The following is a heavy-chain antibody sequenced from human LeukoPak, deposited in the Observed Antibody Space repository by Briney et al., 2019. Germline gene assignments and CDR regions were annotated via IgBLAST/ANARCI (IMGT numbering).Heavy chain of an antibody. J-gene: IGHJ4*02. CDR3: ARGKTAGYSSGWYYFDY. Sequence: PSETLSLTCIVSGGSISSYYWNWIRQPAGKGLEWIGRIYTSGSTNYNPSLKSRVTMSLDTSKNQFSLKLSSVTAADTAVYYCARGKTAGYSSGWYYFDYWGQGTLVTVSS. CDR2: IYTSGST. V-gene: IGHV4-4*07. D-gene: IGHD6-19*01. CDR1: GGSISSYY.